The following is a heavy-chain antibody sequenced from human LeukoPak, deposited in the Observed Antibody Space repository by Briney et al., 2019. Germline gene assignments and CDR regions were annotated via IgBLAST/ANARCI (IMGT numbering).Heavy chain of an antibody. Sequence: GGSLRLSCAPSGFTFSRHGMHWVRQAPGKGLEWVAIISNDGSRKYYAHSVKGRFTISRDNSKNTLYLQMNSLRAEDTAVYYCAKRTRYYYDSSGGDYWGQGTLVTVSS. J-gene: IGHJ4*02. CDR2: ISNDGSRK. V-gene: IGHV3-30*18. CDR1: GFTFSRHG. CDR3: AKRTRYYYDSSGGDY. D-gene: IGHD3-22*01.